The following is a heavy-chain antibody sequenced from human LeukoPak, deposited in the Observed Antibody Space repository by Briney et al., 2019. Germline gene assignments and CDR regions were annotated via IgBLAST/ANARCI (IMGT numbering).Heavy chain of an antibody. CDR1: GFTFDNYA. D-gene: IGHD6-19*01. J-gene: IGHJ4*02. CDR3: ARESESSGWYDY. Sequence: GGSLRLSCAASGFTFDNYAMHWVRLAPGKGLEWVSLISGDGSDTNYADSVKGRFTISRDNSENSLYLQMNSLGTEDTALYYCARESESSGWYDYWGQGTLVTVSS. V-gene: IGHV3-43*02. CDR2: ISGDGSDT.